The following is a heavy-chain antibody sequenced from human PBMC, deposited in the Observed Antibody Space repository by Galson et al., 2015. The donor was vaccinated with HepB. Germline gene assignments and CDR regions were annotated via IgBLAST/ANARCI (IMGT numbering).Heavy chain of an antibody. CDR1: GFTFSSYA. CDR3: AADSSSWDQIGYYFDY. Sequence: SLRLSCAASGFTFSSYAMSWVRQAPGKGLEWVSAISGSGGSTYYADSVKGRFTISRDNSKNTLYLQMNSLRAEDTAVYYCAADSSSWDQIGYYFDYWGQGTLVTVSS. D-gene: IGHD6-13*01. V-gene: IGHV3-23*01. CDR2: ISGSGGST. J-gene: IGHJ4*02.